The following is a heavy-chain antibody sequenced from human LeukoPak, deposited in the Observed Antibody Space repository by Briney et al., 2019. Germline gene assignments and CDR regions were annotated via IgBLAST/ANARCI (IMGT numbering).Heavy chain of an antibody. V-gene: IGHV1-8*01. J-gene: IGHJ4*02. CDR1: GYTFTSFD. Sequence: ASVKVSCKASGYTFTSFDINWVRQATGQGLEWMGWMNPNSGNTGYAQKFQGRVTMTRDTSMDTAYMELSSLTSDDTAVYHCARGTPYCSSASCYNYWGQGTLLTVSS. CDR3: ARGTPYCSSASCYNY. D-gene: IGHD2-2*02. CDR2: MNPNSGNT.